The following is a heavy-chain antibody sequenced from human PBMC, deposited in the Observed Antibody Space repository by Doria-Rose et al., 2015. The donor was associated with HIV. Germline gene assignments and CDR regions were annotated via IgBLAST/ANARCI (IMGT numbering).Heavy chain of an antibody. Sequence: LVWMSRINSDGSSTAYADFVKGRFTISRDNAKNTLYLQMNSLRAEDTAVYYCARARDGYNQTRVFDYWGQGTLATVSS. D-gene: IGHD5-12*01. V-gene: IGHV3-74*01. J-gene: IGHJ4*02. CDR2: INSDGSST. CDR3: ARARDGYNQTRVFDY.